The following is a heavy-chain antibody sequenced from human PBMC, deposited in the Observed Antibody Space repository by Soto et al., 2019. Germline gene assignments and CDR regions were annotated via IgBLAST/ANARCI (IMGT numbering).Heavy chain of an antibody. CDR2: ISAYNGNT. Sequence: ASVKVSCKASGYTFTSYGISWVRQAPGQGLEWMGWISAYNGNTNYAQKLQGRVTMTTDTSTSTAYMELRSLRSDDTAVYYCASSILTGYYNESDTFDIWGQGTRVTVSS. CDR3: ASSILTGYYNESDTFDI. D-gene: IGHD3-9*01. CDR1: GYTFTSYG. V-gene: IGHV1-18*01. J-gene: IGHJ3*02.